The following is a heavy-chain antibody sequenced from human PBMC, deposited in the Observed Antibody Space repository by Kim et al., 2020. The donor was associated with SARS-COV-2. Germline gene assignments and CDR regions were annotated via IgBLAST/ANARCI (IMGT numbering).Heavy chain of an antibody. J-gene: IGHJ6*02. CDR2: ISAYNGNT. V-gene: IGHV1-18*04. CDR1: GYTFTSYG. D-gene: IGHD2-2*01. Sequence: ASVKVSCKASGYTFTSYGISWVRQAPGQGLEWMGWISAYNGNTNYAQKLQGRVTMTTDTSTSTAYMELRSLRSDDTAVYYCARYCSSTSCYYSMDYGMDVWGQGTTVTVSS. CDR3: ARYCSSTSCYYSMDYGMDV.